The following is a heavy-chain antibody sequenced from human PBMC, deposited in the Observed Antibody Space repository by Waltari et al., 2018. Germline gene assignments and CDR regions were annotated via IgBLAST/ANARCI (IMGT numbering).Heavy chain of an antibody. V-gene: IGHV4-39*01. J-gene: IGHJ2*01. CDR2: CYYSGST. CDR1: GGPLSSGSYY. D-gene: IGHD2-21*02. Sequence: QLQLQESGRGLVKPSETLSLARTGSGGPLSSGSYYGGGFAQPPAKGLEWIGSCYYSGSTYYNPSFKSRVTISVDTSKNQFSLKLSSVTAADTAVYYCARRSVVTAIPGYYWYFDLWGRGTLVTVSS. CDR3: ARRSVVTAIPGYYWYFDL.